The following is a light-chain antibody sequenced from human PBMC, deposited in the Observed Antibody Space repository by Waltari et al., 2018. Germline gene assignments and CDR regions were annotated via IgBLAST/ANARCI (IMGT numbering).Light chain of an antibody. CDR3: QQYGSSVLYT. J-gene: IGKJ2*01. V-gene: IGKV3-20*01. Sequence: VLTQSPGTLPLSPGERATLSCRASQSLTKRYLAWYQQKPGQAPRLLIYGASSRAAGIPDRFSGSGSGTDFTLTISRLEPEDCAVYYCQQYGSSVLYTFGQGTKLEIK. CDR1: QSLTKRY. CDR2: GAS.